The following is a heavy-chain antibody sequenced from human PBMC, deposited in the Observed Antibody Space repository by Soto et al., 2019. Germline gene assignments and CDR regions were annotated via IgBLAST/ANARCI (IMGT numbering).Heavy chain of an antibody. CDR3: ARDLATGIAVAGTEFDY. J-gene: IGHJ4*02. CDR2: ISYDGSNK. D-gene: IGHD6-19*01. Sequence: GGSLRLSCAASGFTFSSYAMHWVRQAPGKGLEWVAVISYDGSNKYYADSVKGRFTISRDNSKNTLYLQMNSLRAEDTAVYYCARDLATGIAVAGTEFDYWGQGTLVTVSS. V-gene: IGHV3-30-3*01. CDR1: GFTFSSYA.